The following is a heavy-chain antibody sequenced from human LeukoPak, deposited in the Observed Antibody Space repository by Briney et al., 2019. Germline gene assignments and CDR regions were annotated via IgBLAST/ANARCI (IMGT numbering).Heavy chain of an antibody. CDR1: GFAFDDYA. J-gene: IGHJ4*02. V-gene: IGHV3-9*01. Sequence: PGRSLRLSCAASGFAFDDYAMHWVRQAPGKGLDWVSGIGWSGGGIVYADSVKGRFTISRDNAKNTLYLQMNSLRAEDTAVYYCARGYSYGRHYYFDYWGQGTLVTASS. D-gene: IGHD5-18*01. CDR3: ARGYSYGRHYYFDY. CDR2: IGWSGGGI.